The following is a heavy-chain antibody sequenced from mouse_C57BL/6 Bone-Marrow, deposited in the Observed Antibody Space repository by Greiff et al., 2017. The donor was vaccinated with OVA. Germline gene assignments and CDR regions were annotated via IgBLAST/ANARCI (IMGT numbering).Heavy chain of an antibody. D-gene: IGHD1-1*01. CDR2: IYPGSGST. CDR1: GYTFTSYW. Sequence: QVKLQQPGAELVKPGASVKMSCKASGYTFTSYWITWVKQRPGQGLEWIGDIYPGSGSTNYTEKFKSKATLTVDTSSSSAYMQLSSLTSEDSAVYYCAREDYGSSFGWYFDVWGTGTTVTVSS. V-gene: IGHV1-55*01. CDR3: AREDYGSSFGWYFDV. J-gene: IGHJ1*03.